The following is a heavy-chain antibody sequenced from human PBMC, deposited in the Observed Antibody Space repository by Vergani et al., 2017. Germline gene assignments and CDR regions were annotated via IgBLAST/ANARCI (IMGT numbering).Heavy chain of an antibody. CDR2: IVVGSGNT. CDR3: AAVADDYVWGSGGYYFDY. V-gene: IGHV1-58*01. Sequence: QMQLVQSGPEVKKPGTSVKVSCKASGFTFTSSAVQWVRQARGQRLEWIGWIVVGSGNTNYAQKFQERVTITRDMSTSTAYMELSSLRSEDTAVYYCAAVADDYVWGSGGYYFDYWGQGTLVTVSS. J-gene: IGHJ4*02. D-gene: IGHD3-16*01. CDR1: GFTFTSSA.